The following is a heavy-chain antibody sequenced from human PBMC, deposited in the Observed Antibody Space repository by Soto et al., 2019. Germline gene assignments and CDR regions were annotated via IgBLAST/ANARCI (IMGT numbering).Heavy chain of an antibody. D-gene: IGHD1-26*01. CDR2: IDPSDSYT. Sequence: GESLKISCKGSGYRFTSYWISWVRQMPGKGLEWMGRIDPSDSYTNYSPSFQGHVTISADKSISTAYLQWSSLKASDTAMYYCARNPTGIGVGTRQWEIPSYYYYGMDGWGQGTTVTVSS. CDR1: GYRFTSYW. J-gene: IGHJ6*02. V-gene: IGHV5-10-1*01. CDR3: ARNPTGIGVGTRQWEIPSYYYYGMDG.